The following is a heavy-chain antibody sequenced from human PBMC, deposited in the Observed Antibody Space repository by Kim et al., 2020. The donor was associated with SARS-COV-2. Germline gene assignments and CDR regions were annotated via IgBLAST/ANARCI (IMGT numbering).Heavy chain of an antibody. J-gene: IGHJ6*02. D-gene: IGHD5-12*01. V-gene: IGHV3-30*07. CDR3: ARDQGDGYQVEGMDV. Sequence: SVKGRFTISRDNSKNTLYLQMSSLRAEDTAVYYCARDQGDGYQVEGMDVWGQGTTVTVSS.